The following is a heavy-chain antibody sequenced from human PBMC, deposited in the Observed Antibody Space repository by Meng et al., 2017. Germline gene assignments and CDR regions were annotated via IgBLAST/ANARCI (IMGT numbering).Heavy chain of an antibody. J-gene: IGHJ4*02. CDR1: GYTFTSYG. CDR3: ARDGTGYCSGWSLPWEYYFDY. D-gene: IGHD6-19*01. V-gene: IGHV1-18*01. Sequence: ASVTVSCKASGYTFTSYGISWVRQAPGQGLEWMGWISAYHGNTNYAQKLQGRVTLTTDTSRSTAYMGLRSLRSDDTDVYYCARDGTGYCSGWSLPWEYYFDYWGQGTLVTVSS. CDR2: ISAYHGNT.